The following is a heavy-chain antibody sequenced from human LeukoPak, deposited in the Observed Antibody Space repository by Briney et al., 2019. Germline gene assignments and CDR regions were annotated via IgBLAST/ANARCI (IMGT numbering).Heavy chain of an antibody. D-gene: IGHD2-2*01. CDR3: ARQDSTHYYYYGMDV. CDR1: GGSISSYY. V-gene: IGHV4-59*08. J-gene: IGHJ6*02. CDR2: ICYSGST. Sequence: SETLSLTCTVSGGSISSYYWSWIRQPPGKGLEWIGYICYSGSTNYNPSLKSRVTISVDTSKNQFSLKLSSVTAADTAVYYCARQDSTHYYYYGMDVWGQGTTVTVSS.